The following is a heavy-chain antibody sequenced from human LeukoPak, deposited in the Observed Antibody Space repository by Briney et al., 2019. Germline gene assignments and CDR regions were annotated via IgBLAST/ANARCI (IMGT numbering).Heavy chain of an antibody. V-gene: IGHV3-30*18. CDR3: AKDGAVDGIMDAFDI. D-gene: IGHD6-19*01. CDR1: GFTFSSYG. Sequence: PGGSLRLSCAASGFTFSSYGMHWVRQAPGKGLEWVAVISYDGSNKYYADSVKGRFTISRDNSKNTLYLQMNSLRAEDTAVYYCAKDGAVDGIMDAFDIWGQGTVVTVSS. CDR2: ISYDGSNK. J-gene: IGHJ3*02.